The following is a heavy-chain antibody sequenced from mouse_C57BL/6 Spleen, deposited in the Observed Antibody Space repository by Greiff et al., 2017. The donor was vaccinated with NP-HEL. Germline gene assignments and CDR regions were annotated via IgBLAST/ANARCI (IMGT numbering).Heavy chain of an antibody. CDR1: GYAFSSYW. J-gene: IGHJ4*01. CDR3: ARCWAAQDLYYAMDY. D-gene: IGHD3-2*02. V-gene: IGHV1-80*01. Sequence: QVQLQQSGAELVKPGASVKISCKASGYAFSSYWMNWVKQRPGKGLEWIGQIYPGDGDTNYNGKFKGKATLTADKSSSTAYMQLSSLTSEDSAVYFCARCWAAQDLYYAMDYWGQGTSVTVSS. CDR2: IYPGDGDT.